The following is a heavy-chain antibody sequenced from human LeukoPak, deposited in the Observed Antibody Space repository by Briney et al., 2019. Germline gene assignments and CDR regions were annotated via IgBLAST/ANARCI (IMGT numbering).Heavy chain of an antibody. CDR2: IYHSGRS. CDR3: ATHTVTNDY. J-gene: IGHJ4*02. D-gene: IGHD4-17*01. CDR1: GSPISSDYY. Sequence: PSETLSLTCAVSGSPISSDYYWGWIRQPPGKGLEWIGTIYHSGRSYHNPSLKSRVTILIDTSKNQFSLKLSSVTAADTAVYYCATHTVTNDYWGQGTLVTVSS. V-gene: IGHV4-38-2*01.